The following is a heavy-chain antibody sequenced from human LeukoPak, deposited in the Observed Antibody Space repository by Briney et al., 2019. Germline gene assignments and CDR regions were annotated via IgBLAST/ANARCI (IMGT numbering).Heavy chain of an antibody. Sequence: GGSLRLSCTVSGFTVRSNSISWVRQAPGKGLEWVSFIYSDNTHYSDSVKGRFTISRDNSKNTLYLQMNSLRAEDTAVYYCARRAGAYSHPYDYWGQGTLVTVSS. CDR1: GFTVRSNS. D-gene: IGHD4/OR15-4a*01. CDR3: ARRAGAYSHPYDY. CDR2: IYSDNT. V-gene: IGHV3-53*01. J-gene: IGHJ4*02.